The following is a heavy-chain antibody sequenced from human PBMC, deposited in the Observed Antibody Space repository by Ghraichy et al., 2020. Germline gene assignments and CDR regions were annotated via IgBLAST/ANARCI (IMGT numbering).Heavy chain of an antibody. Sequence: SQTLSLTCTVSGGSISSYYWSWIRQPPGKGLEWIGYIYYSGSTNYNPSLKSRVTISVDTSKNQFSLKLSSVTAADTAVYYCARDSYYYDSSGYYLTDAFDIWGQGTMVTVSS. D-gene: IGHD3-22*01. CDR1: GGSISSYY. CDR3: ARDSYYYDSSGYYLTDAFDI. J-gene: IGHJ3*02. CDR2: IYYSGST. V-gene: IGHV4-59*01.